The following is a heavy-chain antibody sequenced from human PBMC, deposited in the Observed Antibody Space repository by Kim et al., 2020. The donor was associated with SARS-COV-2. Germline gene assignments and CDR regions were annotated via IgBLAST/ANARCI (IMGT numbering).Heavy chain of an antibody. Sequence: GGSLRLSCAASGFTFSSYTMNWVRQAPGKGLEWVSSISSSSSYILYADSVKGRFTISRDNAKKSLYLQMNSLRAEDTAVYYCARDSYYDTLTDYYPLDNWGQGTLVTVSS. V-gene: IGHV3-21*01. J-gene: IGHJ4*02. CDR1: GFTFSSYT. CDR3: ARDSYYDTLTDYYPLDN. CDR2: ISSSSSYI. D-gene: IGHD3-9*01.